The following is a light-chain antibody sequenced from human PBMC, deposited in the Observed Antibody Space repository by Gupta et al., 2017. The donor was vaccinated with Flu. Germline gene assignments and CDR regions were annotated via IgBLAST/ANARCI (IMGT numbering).Light chain of an antibody. J-gene: IGLJ3*02. CDR3: ASYTTTYTWV. CDR1: STDVGGYNY. Sequence: SALSQPASVSVSPVQSLTISCTGTSTDVGGYNYVSCYPQHPGKSPQLMIYEVTDRPAGVANRFSGSKSGNTASLTISGLNEEDEADYCSASYTTTYTWVFGGGTKLTVL. CDR2: EVT. V-gene: IGLV2-14*01.